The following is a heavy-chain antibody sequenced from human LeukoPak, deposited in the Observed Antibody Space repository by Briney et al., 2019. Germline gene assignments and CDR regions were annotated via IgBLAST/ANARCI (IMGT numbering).Heavy chain of an antibody. V-gene: IGHV4-59*01. CDR1: GGSISSYY. CDR3: ARESLSDYYGSGSFSS. J-gene: IGHJ5*02. CDR2: IYYSGST. Sequence: PSETLSLTCTVSGGSISSYYWSWIRQPPGRGLEWIGHIYYSGSTDYNPSLKSRVGILLDTSKNQVSLKLSSVTAADTAVYYCARESLSDYYGSGSFSSWSQGTLVTVSS. D-gene: IGHD3-10*01.